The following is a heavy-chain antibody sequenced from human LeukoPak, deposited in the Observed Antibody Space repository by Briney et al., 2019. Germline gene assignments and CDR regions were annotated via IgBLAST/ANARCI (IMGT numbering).Heavy chain of an antibody. Sequence: TSQTLSLTCGVYGVASSGNYWSWIRKSPGRGLEWIGEINHSGSTNYNPSLTSRVIISINTSKNQFSLKLSSVTAADTADYYCARLLPRTGTTAYYFHNDMDVWGKGTTVTISS. CDR1: GVASSGNY. CDR3: ARLLPRTGTTAYYFHNDMDV. V-gene: IGHV4-34*01. D-gene: IGHD1-1*01. J-gene: IGHJ6*03. CDR2: INHSGST.